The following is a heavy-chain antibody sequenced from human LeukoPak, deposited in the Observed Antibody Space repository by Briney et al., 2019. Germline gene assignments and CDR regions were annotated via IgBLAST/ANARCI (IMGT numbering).Heavy chain of an antibody. CDR3: AKSGGYGLIDY. Sequence: PSETLSLTCAVSGASISGSGYYLGWLRQPPGQGLEWIGNIYYTGSTYYNASLQSRVTISIDMSKNQFSLRLSSVTASDTAMHYCAKSGGYGLIDYWGQGTLVTVSS. CDR2: IYYTGST. D-gene: IGHD6-19*01. V-gene: IGHV4-39*01. CDR1: GASISGSGYY. J-gene: IGHJ4*02.